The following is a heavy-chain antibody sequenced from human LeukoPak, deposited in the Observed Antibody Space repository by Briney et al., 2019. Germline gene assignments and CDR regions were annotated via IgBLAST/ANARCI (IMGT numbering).Heavy chain of an antibody. J-gene: IGHJ4*02. V-gene: IGHV4-34*01. CDR2: INLSGST. Sequence: SETLSLTCAVYGGSFSGYYWSWIRQPPGKGLEWIGEINLSGSTNYNPSLKSRVTISVDTSKNQFSLKLSSVTAADTAVYYCARGNVEDYYYDSSGLYFDYWGQGTLVTVSS. D-gene: IGHD3-22*01. CDR3: ARGNVEDYYYDSSGLYFDY. CDR1: GGSFSGYY.